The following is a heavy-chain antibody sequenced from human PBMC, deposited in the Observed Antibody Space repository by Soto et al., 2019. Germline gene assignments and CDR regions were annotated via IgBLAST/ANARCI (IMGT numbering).Heavy chain of an antibody. V-gene: IGHV1-69*13. CDR3: ARGKAAMAGTYYFDY. D-gene: IGHD5-18*01. Sequence: SVKVSCKASGGTFSSYAISWVRQAPGQGLEWMGGIIPIFGTANYAQKFQGRVTITADESTSTAYMELSSLRSEDTAVYYCARGKAAMAGTYYFDYWGQGALLTISS. CDR1: GGTFSSYA. J-gene: IGHJ4*02. CDR2: IIPIFGTA.